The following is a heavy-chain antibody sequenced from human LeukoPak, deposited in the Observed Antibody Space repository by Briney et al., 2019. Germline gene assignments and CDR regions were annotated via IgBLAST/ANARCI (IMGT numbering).Heavy chain of an antibody. Sequence: ASVKVSCKASGYTFTAYYMHWVRQAPGQGLEWMGWINPNSGGTNYAQKFQGRVTMTRDTSISTAYMELSRLRSDDTAVYYCARGDLRWGDYFDYWGQGTLVTVSS. CDR2: INPNSGGT. CDR1: GYTFTAYY. J-gene: IGHJ4*02. CDR3: ARGDLRWGDYFDY. D-gene: IGHD5-24*01. V-gene: IGHV1-2*02.